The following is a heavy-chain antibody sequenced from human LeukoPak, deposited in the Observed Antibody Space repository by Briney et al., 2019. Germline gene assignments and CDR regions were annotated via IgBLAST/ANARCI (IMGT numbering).Heavy chain of an antibody. J-gene: IGHJ5*02. CDR3: ARGQDCSSSSCYVDGNWLGP. CDR1: GGSFSGYY. V-gene: IGHV4-34*01. Sequence: SETLSLTCDVYGGSFSGYYWSWIRQSPGKGLEWIGEINHSGSTNYNPSLKSRVTISVDTSNNGFSLKLTSVTAADTAVYYCARGQDCSSSSCYVDGNWLGPWGQGTLVTVSS. D-gene: IGHD2-2*01. CDR2: INHSGST.